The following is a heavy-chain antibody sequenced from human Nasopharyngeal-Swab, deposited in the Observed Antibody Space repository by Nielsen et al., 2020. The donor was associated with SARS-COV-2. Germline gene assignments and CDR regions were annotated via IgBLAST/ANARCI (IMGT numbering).Heavy chain of an antibody. V-gene: IGHV1-8*01. CDR1: GYTFPSYA. J-gene: IGHJ4*02. Sequence: ASVKVSCKASGYTFPSYAINWVRQATGQGLEWMGWMNPNSGNTGYAQKFQGRVTMTRNTSISTAYMELSSLRSEDTAVYYCARCSGGSCRFDYWGQGTLVTVSS. D-gene: IGHD2-15*01. CDR2: MNPNSGNT. CDR3: ARCSGGSCRFDY.